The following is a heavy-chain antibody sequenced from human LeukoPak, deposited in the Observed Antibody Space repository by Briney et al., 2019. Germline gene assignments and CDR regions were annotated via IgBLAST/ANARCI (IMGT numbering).Heavy chain of an antibody. CDR1: GGSISSSNW. V-gene: IGHV4-4*02. D-gene: IGHD2-15*01. CDR2: IYHSGST. Sequence: SETLSLTCAVSGGSISSSNWWSWVRQPPGKGLEWIGEIYHSGSTYYNPSLKSRVTISVDTSKNQFSLKLSSVTAADTAVYYCARDEGGGSFRYYFDYWGQGTLVTVSS. CDR3: ARDEGGGSFRYYFDY. J-gene: IGHJ4*02.